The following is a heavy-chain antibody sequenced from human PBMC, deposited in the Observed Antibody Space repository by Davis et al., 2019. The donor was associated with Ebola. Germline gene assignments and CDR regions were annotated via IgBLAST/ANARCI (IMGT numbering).Heavy chain of an antibody. Sequence: GESLKISCSASGFTFSSYSMHWVRQAPGKGLEYVSTISSSGGSTSYADSVKGRFTISRDNSKNTLYLQMSSLRADDTAFYYCVGDYSSLCWGQGTLVTVSS. V-gene: IGHV3-64D*06. J-gene: IGHJ4*02. CDR2: ISSSGGST. CDR3: VGDYSSLC. CDR1: GFTFSSYS. D-gene: IGHD6-13*01.